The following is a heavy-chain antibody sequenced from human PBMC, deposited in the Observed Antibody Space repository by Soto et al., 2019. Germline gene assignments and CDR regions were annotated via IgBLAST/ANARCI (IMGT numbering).Heavy chain of an antibody. J-gene: IGHJ4*02. CDR1: GFSLSSPAVG. V-gene: IGHV2-5*01. Sequence: QITLKESGPTLVKPTQTLTLTCTFSGFSLSSPAVGVNWIRQPPGKALEWLPLIYWNDNNQYSPSLRSRLTITKDTSKNQVVLTMTNVDPADTATYYCAHGSGWLSDYWGQGTLVTVSS. D-gene: IGHD6-19*01. CDR3: AHGSGWLSDY. CDR2: IYWNDNN.